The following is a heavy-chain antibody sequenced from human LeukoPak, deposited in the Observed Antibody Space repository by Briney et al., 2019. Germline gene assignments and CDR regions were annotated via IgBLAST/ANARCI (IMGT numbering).Heavy chain of an antibody. J-gene: IGHJ4*02. CDR3: AKSGYNRFDY. V-gene: IGHV3-23*01. CDR1: GFTFSSYW. D-gene: IGHD5-24*01. CDR2: ISGGDIST. Sequence: PGGSLRLSCAASGFTFSSYWMSWVRQAPGKGLEWVSNISGGDISTYYADSVKGRFTISRDNSKNNLYLQMNSLRADDTAVYYCAKSGYNRFDYWGQGTLVTVSS.